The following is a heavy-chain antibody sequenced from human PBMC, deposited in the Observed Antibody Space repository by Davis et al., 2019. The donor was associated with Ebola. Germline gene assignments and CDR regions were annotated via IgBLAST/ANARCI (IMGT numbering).Heavy chain of an antibody. D-gene: IGHD1-26*01. Sequence: GESPKISCGRPGFSFSAYWIHWVRQVPGKGLVWVSRIFYDESTTNYADSVKGRFTISRDNAKHTLFLQMNSLRVDDTAVYYCARGLSGTYGFDYWGQGTLVTVSS. CDR1: GFSFSAYW. V-gene: IGHV3-74*01. CDR2: IFYDESTT. CDR3: ARGLSGTYGFDY. J-gene: IGHJ4*02.